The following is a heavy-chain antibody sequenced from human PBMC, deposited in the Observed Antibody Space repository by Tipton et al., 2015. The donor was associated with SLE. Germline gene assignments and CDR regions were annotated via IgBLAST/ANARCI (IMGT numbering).Heavy chain of an antibody. CDR3: RLITITSLFDY. CDR1: GGSISSSSYY. Sequence: LRLSCTVSGGSISSSSYYWGWIRQPPGKGLEWIGSIYYSGSTYYNPSLKSRVTISVDTSKNQFSLKLSSVTAADTAVYYCRLITITSLFDYWGRGTLVTVSS. CDR2: IYYSGST. V-gene: IGHV4-39*07. D-gene: IGHD3-16*01. J-gene: IGHJ4*02.